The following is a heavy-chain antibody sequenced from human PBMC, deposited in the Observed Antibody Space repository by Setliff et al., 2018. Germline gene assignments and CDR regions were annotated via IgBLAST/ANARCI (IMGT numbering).Heavy chain of an antibody. CDR3: ARQKSTGSGNNWFDP. CDR1: GYSFSNFW. D-gene: IGHD3-10*01. J-gene: IGHJ5*02. Sequence: GESLKISCKGSGYSFSNFWIGWVRQMPGKGLEWMGIIYSGNADTRYSPSFQGRVTMSADKSINTAYLQWSSLKASDTAIYYCARQKSTGSGNNWFDPWGQGTLVTVSS. V-gene: IGHV5-51*01. CDR2: IYSGNADT.